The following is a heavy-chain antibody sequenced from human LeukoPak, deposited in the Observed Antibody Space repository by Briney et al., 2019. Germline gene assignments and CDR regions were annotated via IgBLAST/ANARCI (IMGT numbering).Heavy chain of an antibody. V-gene: IGHV3-23*01. CDR3: ARGEQQLNYYYYYGMDV. CDR1: GFSFSLYA. J-gene: IGHJ6*04. D-gene: IGHD6-13*01. Sequence: GGSLTLSCAASGFSFSLYAMNWVRQAPGKGLEWVSTIIETGASPYYADSVRGRFTVSRDSSKNMFYLQMNSLRAEDTAVYYCARGEQQLNYYYYYGMDVWGKGTTVTVSS. CDR2: IIETGASP.